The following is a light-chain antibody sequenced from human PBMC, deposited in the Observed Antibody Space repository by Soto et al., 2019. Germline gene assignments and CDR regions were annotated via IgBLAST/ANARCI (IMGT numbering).Light chain of an antibody. CDR1: SSDVGGYNY. Sequence: QSALTQPASASGSPGQSITISCTGTSSDVGGYNYVSWYQQHPGKAPKLMIYDVSNRPSGVSNRFSGSKSGNTSSLTISGLQAEDEADYYFSSYTSSSTRVVFGGGTKLTVL. V-gene: IGLV2-14*01. J-gene: IGLJ2*01. CDR2: DVS. CDR3: SSYTSSSTRVV.